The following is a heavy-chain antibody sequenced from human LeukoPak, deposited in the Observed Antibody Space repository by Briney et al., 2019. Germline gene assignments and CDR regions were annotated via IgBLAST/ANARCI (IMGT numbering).Heavy chain of an antibody. CDR2: IDPNSGDS. D-gene: IGHD5-24*01. V-gene: IGHV1-2*02. CDR1: GYIFTAYY. CDR3: ARRNGYEAFDI. J-gene: IGHJ3*02. Sequence: ASVKVSCKASGYIFTAYYLHWVRQAPGQGLEWMGWIDPNSGDSSSAPRFQGRVTMTRDTPISTAYMELSSLRFDDSALYSCARRNGYEAFDIWGQGTMVIVSS.